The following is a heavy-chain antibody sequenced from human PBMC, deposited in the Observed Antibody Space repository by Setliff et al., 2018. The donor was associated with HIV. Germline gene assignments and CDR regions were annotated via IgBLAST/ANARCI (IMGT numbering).Heavy chain of an antibody. CDR1: SGSVSRSDYY. CDR3: ARTKADGYNGVFDS. Sequence: TSETLSLTCTVSSGSVSRSDYYWGWIRQTPGKGLEWIGSIYWSGLTFYNPSLKSRVTISVDTSKNQFSLRLTSVTAADTAVYYSARTKADGYNGVFDSWGQGTLVTVSS. J-gene: IGHJ4*02. CDR2: IYWSGLT. V-gene: IGHV4-39*01. D-gene: IGHD5-12*01.